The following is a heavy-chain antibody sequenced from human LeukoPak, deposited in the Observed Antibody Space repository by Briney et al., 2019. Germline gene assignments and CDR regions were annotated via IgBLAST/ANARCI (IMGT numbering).Heavy chain of an antibody. CDR3: ARSRGGSYKRWNYFDY. Sequence: SETLSLTCTVPGGSISSSSYYWGWIRQPPGNGLEWIGSIYYSGSTYYNPSLKSRVTISVDTSKNQFSLKLSSVTAADTAVYYCARSRGGSYKRWNYFDYWGQGTLVTVSS. V-gene: IGHV4-39*01. CDR1: GGSISSSSYY. CDR2: IYYSGST. J-gene: IGHJ4*02. D-gene: IGHD1-26*01.